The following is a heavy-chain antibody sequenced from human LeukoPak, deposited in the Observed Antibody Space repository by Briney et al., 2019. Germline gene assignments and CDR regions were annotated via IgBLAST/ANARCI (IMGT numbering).Heavy chain of an antibody. CDR2: IYYSGST. V-gene: IGHV4-39*01. J-gene: IGHJ4*02. Sequence: SETLSLTCSVSGGSISSSTYHWGWIRPPPGQGREWIGSIYYSGSTYYNPSLKSRVTISADTSKNQFSLKLSSVTAADTAVYYCARRRYSSGWYAYDYWGQGTLVTVSS. CDR1: GGSISSSTYH. D-gene: IGHD6-19*01. CDR3: ARRRYSSGWYAYDY.